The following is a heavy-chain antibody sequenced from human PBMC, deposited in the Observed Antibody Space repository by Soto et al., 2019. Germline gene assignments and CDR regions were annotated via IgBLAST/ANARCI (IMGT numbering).Heavy chain of an antibody. CDR2: ISYGGGTT. D-gene: IGHD3-22*01. Sequence: GGSLRLSCAASEFSFSNYAMSWVRQAPGKGLEWVSAISYGGGTTYYADSVKGRFTISRDNSKNTLYLQMNSLRAEDTAVYYCAKNPGYYYDSTGSHFDYWGQGT. J-gene: IGHJ4*02. V-gene: IGHV3-23*01. CDR1: EFSFSNYA. CDR3: AKNPGYYYDSTGSHFDY.